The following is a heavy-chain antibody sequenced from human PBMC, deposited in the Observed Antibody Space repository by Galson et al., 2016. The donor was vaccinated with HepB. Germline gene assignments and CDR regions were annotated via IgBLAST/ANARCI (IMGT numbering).Heavy chain of an antibody. CDR1: GGSLTSGSYF. Sequence: ETLSLTCTVSGGSLTSGSYFWNWIRQPPGKGLEWIGYIYYTGSTKYNPSLKSRVTISLDTSKNQFSLKLNSVTAADTAVYYCARGGLMVRGVIGADYWGQGTLVAVSS. V-gene: IGHV4-61*01. CDR2: IYYTGST. J-gene: IGHJ4*02. D-gene: IGHD3-10*01. CDR3: ARGGLMVRGVIGADY.